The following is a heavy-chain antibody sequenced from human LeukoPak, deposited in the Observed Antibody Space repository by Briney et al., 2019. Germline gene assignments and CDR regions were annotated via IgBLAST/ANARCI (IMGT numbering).Heavy chain of an antibody. D-gene: IGHD6-19*01. CDR2: ITYSGSA. J-gene: IGHJ4*02. CDR1: GGSISNYF. Sequence: SETLSLTCTVSGGSISNYFWSWIRQPPGKGLEWIGFITYSGSADHSPSLKSRVTISVDASKNQFSLKLTSVTAADTAVYYCVRHTTSGWYQVVYWGQGTLVTVSS. V-gene: IGHV4-59*01. CDR3: VRHTTSGWYQVVY.